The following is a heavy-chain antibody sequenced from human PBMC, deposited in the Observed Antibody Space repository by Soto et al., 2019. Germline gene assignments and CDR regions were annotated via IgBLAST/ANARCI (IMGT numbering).Heavy chain of an antibody. Sequence: ASVKVSCKASGYTFTSYDINWVRQATGQGLEWMGWMNPNSGNTGYEQKFQGRVTMTRNTSISTAYMELSSLRSEDTAVYYCARGPYNWNYFSTFDPWGQGTLVTVSS. CDR1: GYTFTSYD. D-gene: IGHD1-7*01. J-gene: IGHJ5*02. CDR2: MNPNSGNT. V-gene: IGHV1-8*01. CDR3: ARGPYNWNYFSTFDP.